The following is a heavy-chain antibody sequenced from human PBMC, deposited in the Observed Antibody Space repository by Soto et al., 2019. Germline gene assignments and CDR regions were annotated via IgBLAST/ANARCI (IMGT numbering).Heavy chain of an antibody. J-gene: IGHJ4*02. V-gene: IGHV4-30-4*01. CDR1: GGSISSGDYY. CDR2: IYHSGST. Sequence: SETLSLTCTVSGGSISSGDYYWSWIRQPPGKGLEWIGYIYHSGSTYYNPSLKSRVTISVDTSKNQFSLKLSSVTAADTAVYYCARTPYVWGSYRHKGLDYWGQGTLVTVSS. CDR3: ARTPYVWGSYRHKGLDY. D-gene: IGHD3-16*02.